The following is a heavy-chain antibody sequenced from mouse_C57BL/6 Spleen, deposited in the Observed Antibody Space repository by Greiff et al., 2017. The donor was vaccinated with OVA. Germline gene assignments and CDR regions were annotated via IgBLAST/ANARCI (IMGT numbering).Heavy chain of an antibody. CDR2: INPYNGGT. J-gene: IGHJ4*01. D-gene: IGHD2-12*01. CDR1: GYTFTDYY. V-gene: IGHV1-19*01. Sequence: VQLQQSGPVLVKPGASVKMSCKASGYTFTDYYMNWVKQSHGKSLEWIGVINPYNGGTSYNQKFKGKGTLTVDKSSSTAYMELNSLTSEAAAVYYCARSPYYSRGAMDYWGQGTSVTVSS. CDR3: ARSPYYSRGAMDY.